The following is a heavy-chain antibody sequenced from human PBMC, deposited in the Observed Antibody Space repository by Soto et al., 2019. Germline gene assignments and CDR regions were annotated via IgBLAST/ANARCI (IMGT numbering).Heavy chain of an antibody. CDR3: GREYFDSRGTPPGD. V-gene: IGHV1-46*01. J-gene: IGHJ4*02. CDR1: GYTFTHYY. Sequence: ASVKVSCKTSGYTFTHYYMHWVRLAPGQGLEWMGVINPGGGYTTYAQKFQGRVTMTRDTSTSTVYMELSSLKSEDTAVYYCGREYFDSRGTPPGDWGQGTLVTVSS. CDR2: INPGGGYT. D-gene: IGHD3-22*01.